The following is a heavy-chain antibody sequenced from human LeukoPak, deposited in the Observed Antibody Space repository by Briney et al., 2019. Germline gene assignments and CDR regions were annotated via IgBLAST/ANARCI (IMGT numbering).Heavy chain of an antibody. V-gene: IGHV3-74*01. CDR2: INPDGSTT. CDR3: VRIATVTTPDY. Sequence: PGGSLRLSCAASGFTFSTYWMHWVRHPLGKGLVWASRINPDGSTTNYADSVRGRFTISRDKAKKTLYLQMNSLTVEDTAVYYCVRIATVTTPDYWGQGTLVTVSS. D-gene: IGHD4-17*01. J-gene: IGHJ4*02. CDR1: GFTFSTYW.